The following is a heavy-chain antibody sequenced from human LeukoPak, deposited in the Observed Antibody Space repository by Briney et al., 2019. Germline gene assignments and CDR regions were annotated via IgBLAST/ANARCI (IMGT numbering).Heavy chain of an antibody. CDR2: IYYSGST. Sequence: PSETLSLTCTVSGGSISRGTYYWSRIRQPPGKGLEWIGSIYYSGSTYYNPSLKSRVTISVDTSKNQFSLKLSSVTAADTAVYYCAKVVPAAMYWFDPWGQGTLVTVSS. CDR3: AKVVPAAMYWFDP. V-gene: IGHV4-39*07. D-gene: IGHD2-2*01. CDR1: GGSISRGTYY. J-gene: IGHJ5*02.